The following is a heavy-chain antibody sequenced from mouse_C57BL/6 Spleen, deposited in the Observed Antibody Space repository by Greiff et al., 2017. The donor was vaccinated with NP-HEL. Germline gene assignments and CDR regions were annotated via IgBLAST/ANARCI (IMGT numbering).Heavy chain of an antibody. CDR1: GSTFTSYT. CDR2: IYPCHGYT. J-gene: IGHJ4*01. CDR3: ARSLYYGNYGDMDY. V-gene: IGHV1-4*01. Sequence: VQLQQSGAELAKPGASVRISCKASGSTFTSYTMHLVKQRPGQGLEWIGYIYPCHGYTKYNHKFKDKATLTADKSSSTAYMQLSSLTSEDSAVYYCARSLYYGNYGDMDYWGQGTSVTVSS. D-gene: IGHD2-1*01.